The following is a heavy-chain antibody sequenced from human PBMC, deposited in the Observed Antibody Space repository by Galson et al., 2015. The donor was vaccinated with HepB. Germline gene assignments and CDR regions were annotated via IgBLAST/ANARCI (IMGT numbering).Heavy chain of an antibody. CDR1: GYTFASSA. CDR2: ISGYNDDT. V-gene: IGHV1-18*01. D-gene: IGHD1/OR15-1a*01. J-gene: IGHJ3*02. CDR3: ARNNSDNHGFEI. Sequence: SVKVSCKASGYTFASSAFSWVRQAPGQGLEWMGWISGYNDDTNYAQNLQGRVTMTTDSSTTTAYMELRSLRSDDTAVYYCARNNSDNHGFEIWGQGTMVTVSS.